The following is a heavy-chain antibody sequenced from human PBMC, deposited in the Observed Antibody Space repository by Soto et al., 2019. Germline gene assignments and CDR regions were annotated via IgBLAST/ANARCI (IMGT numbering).Heavy chain of an antibody. V-gene: IGHV3-33*01. J-gene: IGHJ6*02. Sequence: QVQLVESGGGVVQPGRSLRLSCAASGFTFSNNGMHWVRQAPGKGLEWVAVIWYDGINKYYADSLKGRFIISRHNAKNTVNAQLYSVRAEDTAVYYCARDRVQMVDGLDVWGQGTTVPVSS. CDR3: ARDRVQMVDGLDV. CDR1: GFTFSNNG. D-gene: IGHD2-15*01. CDR2: IWYDGINK.